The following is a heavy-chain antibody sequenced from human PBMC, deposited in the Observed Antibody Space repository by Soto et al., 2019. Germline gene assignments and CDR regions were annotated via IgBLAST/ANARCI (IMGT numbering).Heavy chain of an antibody. CDR3: TRDPNPRAPDAFDI. CDR1: GFTFGDYA. Sequence: GGSLRLSCTSSGFTFGDYAMSLFRQAPGKGLEWVGFIRSKAYGGTTEYAASVKGRFTISRDDSKSIAYLQMNSLKTEDTAVYYCTRDPNPRAPDAFDIWGQGTMVTVSS. V-gene: IGHV3-49*03. CDR2: IRSKAYGGTT. J-gene: IGHJ3*02.